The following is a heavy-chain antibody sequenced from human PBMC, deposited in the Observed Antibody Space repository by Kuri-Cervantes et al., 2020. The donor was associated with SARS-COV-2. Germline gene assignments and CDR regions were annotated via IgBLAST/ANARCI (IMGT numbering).Heavy chain of an antibody. CDR2: ISSSSSYI. D-gene: IGHD6-13*01. V-gene: IGHV3-21*01. J-gene: IGHJ4*02. Sequence: GGSLRLSCAASGFTFSSYSMNWVRQAPGKGLEWVSSISSSSSYIYYADSVKGRFTISRDNPKNTLYLQMNSLRAEDTAVYYCAKDPRSSSWYVFDYWGQGTLVTVSS. CDR3: AKDPRSSSWYVFDY. CDR1: GFTFSSYS.